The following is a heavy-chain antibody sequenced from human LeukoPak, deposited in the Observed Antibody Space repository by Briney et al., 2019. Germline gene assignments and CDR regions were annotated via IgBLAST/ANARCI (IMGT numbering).Heavy chain of an antibody. CDR3: ARSRRYSQAYFQH. Sequence: PGGSLRLSCAASGFTFSSYAMHWVRQAPGKGLEWVAVISYDGSNKHYADSVKGRFTISRDNSKNTLYLQMNSLRAEDTAVYYCARSRRYSQAYFQHWGQGTLVTVSS. CDR1: GFTFSSYA. V-gene: IGHV3-30*07. D-gene: IGHD5-18*01. CDR2: ISYDGSNK. J-gene: IGHJ1*01.